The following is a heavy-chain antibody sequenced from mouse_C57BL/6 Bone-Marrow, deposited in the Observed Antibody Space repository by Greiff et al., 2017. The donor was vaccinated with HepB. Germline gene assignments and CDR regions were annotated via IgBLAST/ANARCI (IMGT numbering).Heavy chain of an antibody. Sequence: QVHVKQSGAELARPGASVKLSCKASGYTFTSYGISWVKQRTGQGLEWIGEIYPRSGNTYYNEKFKGKATLTADKSSSTAYLELRSLTSEDSALYVCAPSHCSKSYWYFDVWGTGTTVTVAS. V-gene: IGHV1-81*01. CDR2: IYPRSGNT. CDR3: APSHCSKSYWYFDV. D-gene: IGHD2-5*01. CDR1: GYTFTSYG. J-gene: IGHJ1*03.